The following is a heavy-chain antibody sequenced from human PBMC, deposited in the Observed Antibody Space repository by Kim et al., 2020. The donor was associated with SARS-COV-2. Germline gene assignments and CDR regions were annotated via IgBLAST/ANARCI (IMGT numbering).Heavy chain of an antibody. CDR2: ISSSGSTI. Sequence: GGSLRLSCAASGFTFSDYYMSWIRQAPGKGLEWVSYISSSGSTIYYADSVKGRFTISRDNAKNSLYLQMNSLRAEDTAVYYCARVGRYSTPHRIPMVRGVWAPIGYYGMYVWGQGTKVTVSS. CDR1: GFTFSDYY. D-gene: IGHD3-10*01. J-gene: IGHJ6*02. V-gene: IGHV3-11*04. CDR3: ARVGRYSTPHRIPMVRGVWAPIGYYGMYV.